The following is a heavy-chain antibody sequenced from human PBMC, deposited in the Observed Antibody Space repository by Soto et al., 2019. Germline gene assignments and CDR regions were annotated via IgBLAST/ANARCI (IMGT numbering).Heavy chain of an antibody. V-gene: IGHV3-21*01. J-gene: IGHJ6*03. CDR3: ARAIAAAGTTNYYYMDV. D-gene: IGHD6-13*01. CDR1: GFTFSSYS. CDR2: ISSSSSYI. Sequence: GGSLRLSCAASGFTFSSYSMNWVHQAPGKGLEWVSSISSSSSYIYYADSVKGRFTISRDNAKNSLYLQMNSLRAEDTAVYYCARAIAAAGTTNYYYMDVWGKGTTVTVSS.